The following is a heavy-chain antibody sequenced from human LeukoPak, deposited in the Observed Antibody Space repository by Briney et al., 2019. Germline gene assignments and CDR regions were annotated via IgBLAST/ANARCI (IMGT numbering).Heavy chain of an antibody. Sequence: PQASVKVSCKASGYTFTNNFMHWVRQAPGQGLEWIGIINPSGDNTWYAQKFQGRVTMTRDMATSTDYLEVSSLRSEDTAVYYCARDNSLRDTAWWFDPWGQGTLVTVSP. J-gene: IGHJ5*02. CDR3: ARDNSLRDTAWWFDP. D-gene: IGHD5-24*01. V-gene: IGHV1-46*01. CDR1: GYTFTNNF. CDR2: INPSGDNT.